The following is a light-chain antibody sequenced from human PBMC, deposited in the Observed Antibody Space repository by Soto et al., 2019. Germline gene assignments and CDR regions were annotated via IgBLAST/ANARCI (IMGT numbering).Light chain of an antibody. CDR1: QSVSSN. V-gene: IGKV3-15*01. Sequence: EIVLTQSPGTLSLSPGERATLSCRASQSVSSNNLAWYQQKPGQAPRLLIYGASTRATGIPARFSGSGSGTEFTLTISSLQSEDFAVYYCQQYNNWPPTFGQGTKVDIK. CDR2: GAS. CDR3: QQYNNWPPT. J-gene: IGKJ1*01.